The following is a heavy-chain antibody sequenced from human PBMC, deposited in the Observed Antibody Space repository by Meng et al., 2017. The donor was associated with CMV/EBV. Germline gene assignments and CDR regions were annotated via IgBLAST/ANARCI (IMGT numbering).Heavy chain of an antibody. D-gene: IGHD2-2*01. V-gene: IGHV3-21*01. J-gene: IGHJ3*02. CDR1: GFTFSSYS. CDR2: ISSSSSDI. Sequence: GGSLRLSCAASGFTFSSYSMNWVRQAPGKGLEWVSSISSSSSDIYYADSVKGRFTISRDNAKNSLYLQMNSLRAEDTAVYYCARNYVPAAISGDAFDIWGQGTMVTVSS. CDR3: ARNYVPAAISGDAFDI.